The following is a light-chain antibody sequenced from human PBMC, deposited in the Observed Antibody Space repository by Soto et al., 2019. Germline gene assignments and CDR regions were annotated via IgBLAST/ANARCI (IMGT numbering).Light chain of an antibody. CDR1: SSDVGGYNY. V-gene: IGLV2-14*03. CDR2: DVS. Sequence: QSALTQPASVSGSPGQSITISCTGTSSDVGGYNYVSWYQQHPGKAPKLVIFDVSDRPSGVSNRFSGSKSGNTASLTISGLQPEDEAEYYCSSYTTSSTHFFGGGTKLTVL. CDR3: SSYTTSSTHF. J-gene: IGLJ2*01.